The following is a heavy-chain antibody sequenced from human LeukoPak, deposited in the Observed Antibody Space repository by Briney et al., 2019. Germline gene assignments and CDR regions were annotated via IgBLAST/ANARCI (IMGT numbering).Heavy chain of an antibody. J-gene: IGHJ4*02. Sequence: ASVKVSCKASGYTFTSYDINWVRQATGQGLEWMGWMNPNSGNTGYAQKFQGRVTTTRNTSISTAYMELSSLRSEDTAVYYCAIPLYYGSGSLDYWGQGTLVTVSS. CDR2: MNPNSGNT. V-gene: IGHV1-8*03. CDR3: AIPLYYGSGSLDY. D-gene: IGHD3-10*01. CDR1: GYTFTSYD.